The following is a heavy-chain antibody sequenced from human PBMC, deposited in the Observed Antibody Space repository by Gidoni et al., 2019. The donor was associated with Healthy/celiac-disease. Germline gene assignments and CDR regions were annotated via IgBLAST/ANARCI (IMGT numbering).Heavy chain of an antibody. Sequence: QVQLVQSGAALKKPGSWAKVSCKASGGTFSSYTISWVRQAPGQGLEWMGRIIPILGIANYAQKFQGRVTITADKSTSTAYMELSSLRSEDTAVYYCARDGGNSGSYGDIDYWGQGTLVTVSS. CDR1: GGTFSSYT. V-gene: IGHV1-69*08. CDR3: ARDGGNSGSYGDIDY. D-gene: IGHD1-26*01. CDR2: IIPILGIA. J-gene: IGHJ4*02.